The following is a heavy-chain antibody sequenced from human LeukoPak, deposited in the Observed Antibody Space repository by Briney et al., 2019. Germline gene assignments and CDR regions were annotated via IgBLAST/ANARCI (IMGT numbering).Heavy chain of an antibody. CDR1: GLSVSSNY. J-gene: IGHJ5*02. V-gene: IGHV3-53*05. CDR3: ARDSSPWYYYDRSGSNGFDP. CDR2: IYSGDST. D-gene: IGHD3-22*01. Sequence: PGGSLRLSCAASGLSVSSNYMSWVRQAPEKGLEWVSLIYSGDSTDYADSVKGRFTISRDNSKNTVYLQMNSLRAEDTAVYYCARDSSPWYYYDRSGSNGFDPWGQGTLVTVSS.